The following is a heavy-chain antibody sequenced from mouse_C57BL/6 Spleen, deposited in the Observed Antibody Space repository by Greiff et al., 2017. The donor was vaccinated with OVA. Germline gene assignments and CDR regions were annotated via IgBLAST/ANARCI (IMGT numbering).Heavy chain of an antibody. CDR3: AREKNSNYPFDY. V-gene: IGHV1-72*01. J-gene: IGHJ2*01. D-gene: IGHD2-5*01. Sequence: VQLQQPGAELVKPGASVKLSCKASGYTFTSYWMHWVKQRPGRGLEWIGRIDPNSGGTKYNEKFKSKATLNVDKTSSTAYMQLSSMTSEDAAVYYCAREKNSNYPFDYWGKGTTLTVSS. CDR2: IDPNSGGT. CDR1: GYTFTSYW.